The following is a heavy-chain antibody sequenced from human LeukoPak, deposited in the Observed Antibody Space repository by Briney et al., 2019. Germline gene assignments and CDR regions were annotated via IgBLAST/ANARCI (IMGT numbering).Heavy chain of an antibody. CDR2: IWYDGNRK. V-gene: IGHV3-33*01. J-gene: IGHJ6*02. CDR1: GFTFSSFG. D-gene: IGHD3-10*01. Sequence: PGGSLRLSCAASGFTFSSFGMHWVRQAPGKGLEWVAVIWYDGNRKYYEDSVKGRFTISRDNSKNTLYLQMNSLRAEDTAVYYRARVYGSGSYYYHYAMDVWGQGTTVTVSS. CDR3: ARVYGSGSYYYHYAMDV.